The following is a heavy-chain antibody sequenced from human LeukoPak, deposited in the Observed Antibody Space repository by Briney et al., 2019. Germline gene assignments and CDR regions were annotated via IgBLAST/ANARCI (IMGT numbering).Heavy chain of an antibody. J-gene: IGHJ5*02. CDR2: IHSTATA. CDR1: YFTVSDNY. V-gene: IGHV3-53*01. Sequence: GGSLRLSCAATYFTVSDNYMNWVRQAPGKGLEWVAVIHSTATAYYADSVRGQFTISRDNSKNSLYFQMNGLRAEDTAVYYCVRGRRWFDPWGQGTLVIVSS. CDR3: VRGRRWFDP.